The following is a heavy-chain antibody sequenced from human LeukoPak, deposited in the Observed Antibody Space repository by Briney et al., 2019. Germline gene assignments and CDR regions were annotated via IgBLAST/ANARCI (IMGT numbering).Heavy chain of an antibody. CDR1: GYTFTSYD. J-gene: IGHJ4*02. Sequence: SVKVSCKASGYTFTSYDISWVRQAPGQGLEWMGGIIPIFGTANYAQKFQGRVTITADESTSTAYMELSSLRSEDTAVYYCATHSSGPTPYWGQGTLVTVSS. D-gene: IGHD3-22*01. CDR3: ATHSSGPTPY. V-gene: IGHV1-69*13. CDR2: IIPIFGTA.